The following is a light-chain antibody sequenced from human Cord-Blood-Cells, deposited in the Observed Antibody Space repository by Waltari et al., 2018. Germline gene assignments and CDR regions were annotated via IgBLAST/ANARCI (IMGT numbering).Light chain of an antibody. J-gene: IGLJ1*01. CDR2: DVS. CDR1: SSDVGGANY. CDR3: CSYAGSYTYV. V-gene: IGLV2-11*01. Sequence: QSALTQPRSVSGTSGQSVHISCTGTSSDVGGANYVHWYQQHPGKAPKLMIYDVSKRPSGVPDRFSGSKSGNTASLTISGLQAEDEADYYCCSYAGSYTYVFGTGTKVTVL.